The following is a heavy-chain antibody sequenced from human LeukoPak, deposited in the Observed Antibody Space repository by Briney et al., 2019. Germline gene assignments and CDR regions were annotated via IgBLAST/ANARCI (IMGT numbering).Heavy chain of an antibody. CDR2: IRYDGINK. CDR3: ASGPGYSSGPPTLGYGMDV. V-gene: IGHV3-30*02. J-gene: IGHJ6*02. Sequence: GGSLRLSCAASGFTFSSYGMHWVRQAPGKGLEWVAFIRYDGINKYYADSVKGRFTISRDNSKNTLYLQMGSLRAEDVAVYYCASGPGYSSGPPTLGYGMDVWGQGTTVTVSS. CDR1: GFTFSSYG. D-gene: IGHD6-19*01.